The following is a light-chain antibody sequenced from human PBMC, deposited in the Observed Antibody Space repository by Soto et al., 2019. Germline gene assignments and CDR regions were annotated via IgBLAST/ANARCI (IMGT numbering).Light chain of an antibody. CDR2: EVN. CDR1: SSGVGNYNY. V-gene: IGLV2-8*01. Sequence: QSALTQPPSASGSPGQSVTISCTGTSSGVGNYNYVSWYQQYPGKAPKLMIYEVNKRPSGVPDRFSGSKSGNTASLTVSGLQAEDESDYYCTSYAAGKNVVFGGGTKLTVL. J-gene: IGLJ2*01. CDR3: TSYAAGKNVV.